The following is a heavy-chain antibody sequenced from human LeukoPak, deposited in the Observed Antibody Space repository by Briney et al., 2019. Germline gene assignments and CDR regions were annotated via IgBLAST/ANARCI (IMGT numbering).Heavy chain of an antibody. J-gene: IGHJ3*02. CDR3: AGYSGSYHDAFDI. CDR1: GGSISSSSYY. V-gene: IGHV4-61*05. CDR2: IYYSGST. Sequence: SETLSLTCTVSGGSISSSSYYWSWIRQPPGKGLEWIGYIYYSGSTNYNPSLKSRVTISVDTSKNQFSLKLSSVTAADTAVYYCAGYSGSYHDAFDIWGQGTMVTVSS. D-gene: IGHD1-26*01.